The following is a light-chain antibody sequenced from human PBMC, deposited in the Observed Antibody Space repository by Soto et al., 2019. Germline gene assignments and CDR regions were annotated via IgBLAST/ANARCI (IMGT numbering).Light chain of an antibody. CDR1: RSVSNR. CDR2: GAS. Sequence: EILMTQAPATLSVSPGETVTFSCRASRSVSNRLAWYQHKPCQAPRLLISGASNGATGIPPTFSGSGSGTEFTLTVDSLQSDDIAVYYCQQYYNWPVTFGGGTKVEIK. CDR3: QQYYNWPVT. J-gene: IGKJ4*01. V-gene: IGKV3-15*01.